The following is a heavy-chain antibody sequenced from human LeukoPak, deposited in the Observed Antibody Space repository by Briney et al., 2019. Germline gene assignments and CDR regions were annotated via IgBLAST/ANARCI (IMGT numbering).Heavy chain of an antibody. Sequence: GESLKISCKGSGYTFANYWIGWVRQMPGKGLECVGIIYPGDSDTRYSPSFQGQVAISADKSINTAYLQWSSLKASDTAMYYCATGQGVGIAVAWGQGTLVTVSS. J-gene: IGHJ4*02. CDR2: IYPGDSDT. D-gene: IGHD6-19*01. CDR1: GYTFANYW. CDR3: ATGQGVGIAVA. V-gene: IGHV5-51*01.